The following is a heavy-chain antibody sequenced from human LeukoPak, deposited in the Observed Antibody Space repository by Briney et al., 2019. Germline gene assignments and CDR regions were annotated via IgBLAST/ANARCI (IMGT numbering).Heavy chain of an antibody. CDR3: ARGIFTQPPHFDY. D-gene: IGHD3-3*02. CDR1: GFTFSSYA. V-gene: IGHV4-39*07. Sequence: GSLRLSCAASGFTFSSYAMSWIRQPPGKGLEWIGSIFYSGSTYYSPSLKSRVTISVDTSKNQFSLRLSSVTAADTAVYYCARGIFTQPPHFDYWGQGTLVTVSS. J-gene: IGHJ4*02. CDR2: IFYSGST.